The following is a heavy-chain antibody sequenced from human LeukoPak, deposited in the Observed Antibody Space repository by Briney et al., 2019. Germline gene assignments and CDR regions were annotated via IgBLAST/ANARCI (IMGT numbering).Heavy chain of an antibody. CDR1: GYSISNGYY. Sequence: SETLSLTCTVSGYSISNGYYWGWIRQSPGKGLEWVGSVSHRGSTNYNPSLKSRVTISVDTSKNQFSLKLSSVTAADTAVYYCARALSITMVRGVISDAFDIWGQGTMVTVSS. J-gene: IGHJ3*02. D-gene: IGHD3-10*01. CDR3: ARALSITMVRGVISDAFDI. V-gene: IGHV4-38-2*02. CDR2: VSHRGST.